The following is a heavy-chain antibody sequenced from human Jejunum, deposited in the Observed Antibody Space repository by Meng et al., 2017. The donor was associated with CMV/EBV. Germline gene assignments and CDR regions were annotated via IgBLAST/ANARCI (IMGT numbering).Heavy chain of an antibody. J-gene: IGHJ4*02. CDR1: CYSLRSGYY. CDR3: ASTDGNEYFDY. V-gene: IGHV4-38-2*02. Sequence: CTVSCYSLRSGYYCGWLRQPPGKGLAWIGRIYHSGSTYSNPSLKSRFTISVDTSKNQFSLKLSSVTAAYTAVYYCASTDGNEYFDYWGQGTLVTVSS. D-gene: IGHD4-23*01. CDR2: IYHSGST.